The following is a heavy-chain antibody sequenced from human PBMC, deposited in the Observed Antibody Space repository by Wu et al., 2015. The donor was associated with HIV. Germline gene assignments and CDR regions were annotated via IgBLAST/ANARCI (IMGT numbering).Heavy chain of an antibody. CDR1: GYRFAGYG. J-gene: IGHJ4*02. Sequence: QIELMQSGAEVRQPGASVKVSCKTSGYRFAGYGISWVRQAPGHGLEWVAWISGYTGRTNYAERLQGRVNVTADTTSNTVYLXMRNLKSDDTATYYCARFSTVTADYWGLGTLVTVSS. CDR3: ARFSTVTADY. D-gene: IGHD4-11*01. V-gene: IGHV1-18*01. CDR2: ISGYTGRT.